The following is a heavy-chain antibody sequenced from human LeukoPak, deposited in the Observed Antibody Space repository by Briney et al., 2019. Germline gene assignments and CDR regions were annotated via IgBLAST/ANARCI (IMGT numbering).Heavy chain of an antibody. V-gene: IGHV3-7*01. CDR1: GITLWVYW. CDR3: ARSGSGYFDY. J-gene: IGHJ4*02. CDR2: IKQDGSEK. Sequence: GGSLRLSCAASGITLWVYWMRWVRRSPGKGLEWVANIKQDGSEKYYRDSVQGRFTISRDNAKNSLYLQMNGLRAEDTGVYYCARSGSGYFDYWGQGSLVTVSS.